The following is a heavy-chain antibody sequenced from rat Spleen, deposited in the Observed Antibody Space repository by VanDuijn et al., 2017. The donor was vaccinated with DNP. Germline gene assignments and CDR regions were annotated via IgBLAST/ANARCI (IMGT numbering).Heavy chain of an antibody. J-gene: IGHJ4*01. CDR1: GFSLTSNG. D-gene: IGHD4-3*01. V-gene: IGHV2-72*01. CDR3: GRDGPSGYGYAMDA. Sequence: QVQLKESGPGLVQPSETLSLTCTVSGFSLTSNGVGWVRQPLGKGLVWMGTIWAGGSTTNNSAVQSRLSISRDTSKSQVFLKMNSLRPEDTGADYCGRDGPSGYGYAMDAWGQGASVTVSS. CDR2: IWAGGST.